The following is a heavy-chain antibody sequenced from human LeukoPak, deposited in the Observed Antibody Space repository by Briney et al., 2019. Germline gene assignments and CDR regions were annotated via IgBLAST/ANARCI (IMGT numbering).Heavy chain of an antibody. Sequence: SETLSLTCTVSGYSISSGYYWGWIRQPPGKGLEWIGSIYHSGSTYYNPSLKSRVTISVDTSKNQFSLKLSSVTAADTAVYYCAKIYQDSCAYHCAPDYWGQGTLVTVSS. CDR3: AKIYQDSCAYHCAPDY. V-gene: IGHV4-38-2*02. CDR1: GYSISSGYY. CDR2: IYHSGST. D-gene: IGHD3-22*01. J-gene: IGHJ4*02.